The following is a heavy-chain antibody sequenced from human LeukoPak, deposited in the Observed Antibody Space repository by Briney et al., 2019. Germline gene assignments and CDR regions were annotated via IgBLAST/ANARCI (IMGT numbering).Heavy chain of an antibody. D-gene: IGHD3-9*01. V-gene: IGHV5-51*01. CDR2: IYPGDSDT. CDR3: ARGDILTGYNDY. CDR1: GCSFTSYW. Sequence: GESLKISCKGSGCSFTSYWIGWVRQLPGKGLEGMGIIYPGDSDTSYSPSFQGQVTISADKSISTAYLQWSSLKASDTAMYYCARGDILTGYNDYWGQGTLVTVSS. J-gene: IGHJ4*02.